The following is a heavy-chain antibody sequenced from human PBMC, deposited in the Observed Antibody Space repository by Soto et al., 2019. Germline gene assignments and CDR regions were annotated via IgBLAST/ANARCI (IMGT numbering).Heavy chain of an antibody. CDR2: IHYNGRT. J-gene: IGHJ4*02. D-gene: IGHD3-22*01. Sequence: QVQLQESGPRLAKPSETLSLTCSVSGASVTDYYWTWIRLTPKRELQWIGFIHYNGRTDSSPSLTSXVXIXXDTSKNHVSLILNSVNVADSAIYYCARGHFDSRGYSNALDCWGQGTLVTVSS. CDR1: GASVTDYY. CDR3: ARGHFDSRGYSNALDC. V-gene: IGHV4-59*02.